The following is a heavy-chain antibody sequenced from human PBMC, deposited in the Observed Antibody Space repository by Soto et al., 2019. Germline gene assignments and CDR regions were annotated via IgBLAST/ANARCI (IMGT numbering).Heavy chain of an antibody. CDR1: GFTFSSYA. V-gene: IGHV3-23*01. D-gene: IGHD2-15*01. J-gene: IGHJ4*02. CDR2: ISGSGGST. CDR3: AKRPGRLVVAATTVDY. Sequence: GGSLRLSCAASGFTFSSYAMSWVRQAPGKGLEWVSAISGSGGSTYYADSVKGRFTISRDNSKNTLYLQMNSLRAEDTAVYYCAKRPGRLVVAATTVDYWGQGTLVTVSS.